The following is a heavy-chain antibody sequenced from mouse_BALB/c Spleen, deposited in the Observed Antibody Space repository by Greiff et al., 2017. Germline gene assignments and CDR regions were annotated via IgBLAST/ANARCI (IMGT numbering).Heavy chain of an antibody. CDR3: ARYYRYDGGYAMDY. CDR2: ISSGSSTI. CDR1: GFTFSSFG. V-gene: IGHV5-17*02. J-gene: IGHJ4*01. D-gene: IGHD2-14*01. Sequence: EVQGVESGGGLVQPGGSRKLSCAASGFTFSSFGMHWVRQAPEKGLEWVAYISSGSSTIYYADTVKGRFTISRDNPKNTLFLQMTSLRSEDTAMYYCARYYRYDGGYAMDYWGQGTAVTVSS.